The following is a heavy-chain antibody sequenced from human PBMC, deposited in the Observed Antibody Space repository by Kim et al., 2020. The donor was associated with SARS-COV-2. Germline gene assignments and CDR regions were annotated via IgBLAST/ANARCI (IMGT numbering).Heavy chain of an antibody. D-gene: IGHD6-19*01. CDR3: AHIWVRSWLVQGPSFDY. CDR1: GFSLSTSGVG. Sequence: SGPTLVKPTQTLTLTCTFSGFSLSTSGVGVGWIRQPPGKALEWLALIYWDDDKRYSPSLKSRLTITKDTSKNQVVLTMTNMDPVDTATYYCAHIWVRSWLVQGPSFDYWGQGTLVTVSS. J-gene: IGHJ4*02. V-gene: IGHV2-5*02. CDR2: IYWDDDK.